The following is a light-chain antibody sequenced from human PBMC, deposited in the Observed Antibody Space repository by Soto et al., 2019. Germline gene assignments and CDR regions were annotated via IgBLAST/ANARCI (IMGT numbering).Light chain of an antibody. J-gene: IGKJ2*01. CDR1: QSISSW. CDR3: QQYNSYS. Sequence: DIQMTQSPSTLSASVGDRVTITCRASQSISSWLAWYQQKPGKAPKLLIYDASNLESGVPSRFSGSGSGTEFTLTISSLQPDDFATYYCQQYNSYSFGQGTKLEI. V-gene: IGKV1-5*01. CDR2: DAS.